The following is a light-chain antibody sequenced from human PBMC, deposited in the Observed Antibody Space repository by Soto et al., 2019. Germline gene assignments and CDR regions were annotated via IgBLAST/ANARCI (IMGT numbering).Light chain of an antibody. CDR1: QSISGIY. CDR3: QQFGGSPPYT. J-gene: IGKJ2*01. CDR2: GAS. V-gene: IGKV3-20*01. Sequence: VLTQSPGTLSLSPGERATISCRASQSISGIYLAWYQHRPGQPPRPLIYGASSRATGIPHRFSGSGSGTERPLTISGLEPEDCGVYYCQQFGGSPPYTFGQGTRLDIK.